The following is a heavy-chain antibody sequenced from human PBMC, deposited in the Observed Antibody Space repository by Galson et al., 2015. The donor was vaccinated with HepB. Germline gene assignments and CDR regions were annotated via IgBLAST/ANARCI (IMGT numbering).Heavy chain of an antibody. CDR1: GDSVSSNSAA. D-gene: IGHD6-13*01. Sequence: CAISGDSVSSNSAAWNWIRQSPSRGLEWLGRTYYRSKWYNDYAVSVKSRITINPDTSKNQFPLQLNSVTPEDMAVYYCARATYSSSWYGGVGAYYFDYWGQGTLVTVSS. V-gene: IGHV6-1*01. J-gene: IGHJ4*02. CDR3: ARATYSSSWYGGVGAYYFDY. CDR2: TYYRSKWYN.